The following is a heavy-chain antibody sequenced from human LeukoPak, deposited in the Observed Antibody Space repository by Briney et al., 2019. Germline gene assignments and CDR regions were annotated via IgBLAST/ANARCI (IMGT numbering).Heavy chain of an antibody. V-gene: IGHV4-34*01. J-gene: IGHJ4*02. CDR1: GGSFSGYY. Sequence: PSETLSLTCAVYGGSFSGYYWSWIRQPPGKGLEWIGEINHSGSTNYNPSLTSRVTISVDTSKNQFSLKLSSVTATDTAVYYCAYSTVVTRGYYWGQGTLVTVSS. CDR3: AYSTVVTRGYY. CDR2: INHSGST. D-gene: IGHD4-23*01.